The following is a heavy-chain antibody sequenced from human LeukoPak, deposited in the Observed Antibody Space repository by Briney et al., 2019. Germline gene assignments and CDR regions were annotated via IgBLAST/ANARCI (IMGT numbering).Heavy chain of an antibody. V-gene: IGHV4-59*08. J-gene: IGHJ2*01. Sequence: KPSETLSLTCTVSGGSISTYYWSWIRQPPGKGLEWIGYIYYTGSTNYNPSLKSRVTFSVDTSKNHFSLKLISVTAADTAVYYCARREDFWYFDLWGRGTLVTVSS. CDR1: GGSISTYY. CDR2: IYYTGST. CDR3: ARREDFWYFDL.